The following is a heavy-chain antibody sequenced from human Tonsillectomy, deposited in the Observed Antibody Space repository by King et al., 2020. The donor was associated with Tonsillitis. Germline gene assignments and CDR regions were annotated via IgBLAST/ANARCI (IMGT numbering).Heavy chain of an antibody. D-gene: IGHD6-13*01. CDR3: ARETMTAAGAGRGGVHYFDS. Sequence: VQLQESGPGLVKPSGTLSLTCAVSGGSISSSNWWSWVRQPPGKGLEWIGEIFHSGSTNYNPPLKSRVTISVDKSKNQFSLKLSSVTAPDTAVYYCARETMTAAGAGRGGVHYFDSWGQGALVTVSS. CDR2: IFHSGST. CDR1: GGSISSSNW. V-gene: IGHV4-4*02. J-gene: IGHJ4*02.